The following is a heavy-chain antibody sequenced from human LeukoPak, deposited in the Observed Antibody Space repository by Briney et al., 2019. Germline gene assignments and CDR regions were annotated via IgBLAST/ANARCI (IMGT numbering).Heavy chain of an antibody. V-gene: IGHV4-59*08. Sequence: PSETLSLTRTVSVGSISSYHWSWIRQSPGKGLECMVYIQYSGSTNRNPSLKSRVTISVDTSKNQFSLKLSSVTAADTAVYYCASLIYDSSGYYFDKWGQGTLVTVSS. CDR2: IQYSGST. J-gene: IGHJ4*02. CDR1: VGSISSYH. CDR3: ASLIYDSSGYYFDK. D-gene: IGHD3-22*01.